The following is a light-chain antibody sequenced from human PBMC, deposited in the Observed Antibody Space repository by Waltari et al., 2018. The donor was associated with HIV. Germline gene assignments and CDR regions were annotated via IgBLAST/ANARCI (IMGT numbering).Light chain of an antibody. J-gene: IGLJ1*01. Sequence: QSVLTQPPSVSGAPGQRVTISCTGSSSNIGAGYHVHWYQQLPGTAPKLLLYGNSNRPSGVPYRFSGPKSGTAASLTITGLQAEDEADYHCQSHDSSLCGYVFGTGTKVTVL. CDR2: GNS. V-gene: IGLV1-40*01. CDR3: QSHDSSLCGYV. CDR1: SSNIGAGYH.